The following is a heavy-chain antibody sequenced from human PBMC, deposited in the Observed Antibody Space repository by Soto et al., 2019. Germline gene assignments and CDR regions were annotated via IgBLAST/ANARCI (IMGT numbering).Heavy chain of an antibody. D-gene: IGHD2-15*01. CDR3: AHRPSYCRGVSCYSGFDY. CDR1: GFSLSTSGVG. J-gene: IGHJ4*02. CDR2: IYWDDDK. Sequence: QITLKESGPTLVKPTQTLTLTCTFSGFSLSTSGVGVGWIRQPPGKALEWLALIYWDDDKRYSPSLKSRLTITKNTSKNQVVLTMTNMDPVDTATYYCAHRPSYCRGVSCYSGFDYWGQGTLVTVSS. V-gene: IGHV2-5*02.